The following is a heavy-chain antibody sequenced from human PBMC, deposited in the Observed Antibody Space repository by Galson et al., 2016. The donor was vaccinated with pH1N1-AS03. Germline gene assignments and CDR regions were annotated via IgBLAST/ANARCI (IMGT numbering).Heavy chain of an antibody. D-gene: IGHD4-17*01. CDR1: GFSFSNYW. J-gene: IGHJ3*01. V-gene: IGHV3-7*03. CDR3: TRDPVTISPDEALDL. Sequence: SLRLSCAASGFSFSNYWMSWVRQAPGKGLEWVANIKPDGSEEYYVDSLKGRFTISRDNAQNSLYLQLNSLRAEDTAMYYCTRDPVTISPDEALDLWGQGTTVTVSS. CDR2: IKPDGSEE.